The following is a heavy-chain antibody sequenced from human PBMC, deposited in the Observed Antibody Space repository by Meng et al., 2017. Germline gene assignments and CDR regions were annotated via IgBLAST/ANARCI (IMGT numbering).Heavy chain of an antibody. J-gene: IGHJ4*02. CDR1: GGSISSNNW. CDR3: ARELDAVGVTAYDL. D-gene: IGHD2-21*02. V-gene: IGHV4-4*02. CDR2: VYHNGNA. Sequence: LLASGPGLLRPSGTLSPPCAVSGGSISSNNWGSWVRQPPGKGLEWIGEVYHNGNANYNPSLKSRVTISVDKSKNQFSPKLSFVAAADTAIYYCARELDAVGVTAYDLWGQGTLVTVSS.